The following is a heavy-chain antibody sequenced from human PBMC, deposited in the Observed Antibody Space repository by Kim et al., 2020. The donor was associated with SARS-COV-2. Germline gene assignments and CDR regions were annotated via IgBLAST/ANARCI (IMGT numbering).Heavy chain of an antibody. V-gene: IGHV3-23*01. D-gene: IGHD1-26*01. Sequence: DSMKGRFPISRDNSKNTLFLQRNSLRAEDTAIYYCAKDAQSVYSGSYWDSWGQGTLVTVSS. J-gene: IGHJ4*02. CDR3: AKDAQSVYSGSYWDS.